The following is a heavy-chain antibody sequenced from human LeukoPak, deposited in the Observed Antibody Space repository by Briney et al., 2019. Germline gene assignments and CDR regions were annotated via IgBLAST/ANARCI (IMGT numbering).Heavy chain of an antibody. D-gene: IGHD3-22*01. CDR2: ISGYNGHT. CDR1: GGTFSSYA. V-gene: IGHV1-18*01. Sequence: ASVKVSCKASGGTFSSYAISWVRQAPGQGLEWMGWISGYNGHTKYAQKFQGRVTMTTDTSTSTAYMELRSLTSDDTAVFYCARGLPPRRNYDSSGYYSYYFDYWGQGTLVTVSS. CDR3: ARGLPPRRNYDSSGYYSYYFDY. J-gene: IGHJ4*02.